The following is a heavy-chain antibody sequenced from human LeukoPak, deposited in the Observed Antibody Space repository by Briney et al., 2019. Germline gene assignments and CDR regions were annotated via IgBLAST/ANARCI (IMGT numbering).Heavy chain of an antibody. CDR2: ISSSSSTI. D-gene: IGHD3-22*01. V-gene: IGHV3-48*02. CDR1: GFTFSSYS. Sequence: GGSLRLSCAASGFTFSSYSMNWVRQAPGKGLEWVSYISSSSSTIYYADSVKGRFTISRDNAKNSLYLQMNSLRDEDTAVYYCALLGKYDSSGYQFDYWGQGTLVTVSS. J-gene: IGHJ4*02. CDR3: ALLGKYDSSGYQFDY.